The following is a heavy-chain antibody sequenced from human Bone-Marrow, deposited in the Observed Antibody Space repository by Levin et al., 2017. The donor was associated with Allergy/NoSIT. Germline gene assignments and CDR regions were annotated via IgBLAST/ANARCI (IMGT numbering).Heavy chain of an antibody. CDR3: ARGVPSDS. V-gene: IGHV4-4*02. CDR2: IYYTGST. CDR1: GGSIISSDW. J-gene: IGHJ5*01. Sequence: RPSETLSLTCAVSGGSIISSDWWSWVRQPPGKGLEWIGEIYYTGSTKYNPSLKSRVSISVDQSKNEFSLSLSSVTAADTAVYYCARGVPSDSWGQGILVTVSS.